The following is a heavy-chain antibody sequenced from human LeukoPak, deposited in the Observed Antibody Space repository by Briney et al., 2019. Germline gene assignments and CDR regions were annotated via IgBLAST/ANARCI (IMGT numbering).Heavy chain of an antibody. J-gene: IGHJ4*02. CDR2: INHSGST. Sequence: SETLSLTCAVYGGSFSGYYWSWIRQPPGKGLEWIGEINHSGSTNYNPSLKSRVTISVDTSKNQFSLKLSSVTAADTAVYYCARGYSYGSQNFDYWGQGTLVTVSS. CDR3: ARGYSYGSQNFDY. D-gene: IGHD5-18*01. CDR1: GGSFSGYY. V-gene: IGHV4-34*01.